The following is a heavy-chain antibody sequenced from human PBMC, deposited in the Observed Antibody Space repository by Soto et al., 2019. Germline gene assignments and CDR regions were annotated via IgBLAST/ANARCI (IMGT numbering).Heavy chain of an antibody. D-gene: IGHD2-21*02. CDR1: GYTFTSYA. V-gene: IGHV1-3*01. CDR3: ARSIVVVTALDY. J-gene: IGHJ4*02. CDR2: INAGNGNT. Sequence: ASVKVSFKASGYTFTSYAMHWVRQAPGQRLEWMGWINAGNGNTKYSQKFQGRVTITRDTSASTAYMELSSLRSEDTAVYYCARSIVVVTALDYWGQGTLVTVSS.